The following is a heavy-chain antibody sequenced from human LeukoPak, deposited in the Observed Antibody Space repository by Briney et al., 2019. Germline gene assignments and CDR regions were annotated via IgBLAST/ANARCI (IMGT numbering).Heavy chain of an antibody. CDR1: GYTFTGYY. CDR3: ATRNSSSRAWAWFDP. D-gene: IGHD6-13*01. Sequence: ASVKVSCKASGYTFTGYYMHGVRQAPGQGLEGMGRINPNSGGTNYAQKFKGRVTMTRDTSMSTAYMELSMLGCEVTAVYYCATRNSSSRAWAWFDPWGQGTLVTVSS. V-gene: IGHV1-2*06. CDR2: INPNSGGT. J-gene: IGHJ5*02.